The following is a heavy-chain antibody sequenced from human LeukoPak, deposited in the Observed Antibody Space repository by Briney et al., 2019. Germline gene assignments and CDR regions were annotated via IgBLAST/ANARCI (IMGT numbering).Heavy chain of an antibody. CDR2: INTDGRST. V-gene: IGHV3-74*01. CDR1: GFTFSSHW. CDR3: ARDYSSSSTFDS. D-gene: IGHD6-13*01. Sequence: GGSLRLSCAASGFTFSSHWMHWVRQGPGKGLVWASRINTDGRSTSYADSVKGRSTISRDNAKNTLYLQMNSLRDEDTAIYYCARDYSSSSTFDSWGQGTLVTVSS. J-gene: IGHJ4*02.